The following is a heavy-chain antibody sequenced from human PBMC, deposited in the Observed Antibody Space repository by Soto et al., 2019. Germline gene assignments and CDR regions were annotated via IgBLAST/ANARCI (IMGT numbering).Heavy chain of an antibody. CDR1: GYSFTSYW. CDR3: TRPKNELRFYSYNGIDV. D-gene: IGHD5-12*01. CDR2: IYPGNSNT. J-gene: IGHJ6*02. Sequence: PGVSLKISCEGSGYSFTSYWIGWVRQMPGKCPEWMGIIYPGNSNTRYSPSFQGQVTISVDKSISTAYLQMNSLKTEDTAVYYCTRPKNELRFYSYNGIDVWGQGTTVTVSS. V-gene: IGHV5-51*01.